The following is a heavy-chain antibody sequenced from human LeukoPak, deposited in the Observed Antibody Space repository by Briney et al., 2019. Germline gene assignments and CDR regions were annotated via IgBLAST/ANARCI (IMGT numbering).Heavy chain of an antibody. Sequence: AGGSLRLSCAASGFTVSSNYMSWVRQAPGEGLEWVSVIYSGGSTYYADSVKGRFTISRDNSKNTLYLQMNSLRAEDTAVYYCARGILVYFQHWGQGTLVTVSS. CDR1: GFTVSSNY. CDR3: ARGILVYFQH. D-gene: IGHD2-21*01. V-gene: IGHV3-53*01. CDR2: IYSGGST. J-gene: IGHJ1*01.